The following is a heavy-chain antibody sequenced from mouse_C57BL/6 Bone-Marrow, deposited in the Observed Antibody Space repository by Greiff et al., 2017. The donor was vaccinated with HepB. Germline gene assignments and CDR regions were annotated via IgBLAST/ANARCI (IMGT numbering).Heavy chain of an antibody. D-gene: IGHD1-1*01. CDR2: ISSGGSYT. Sequence: EVQVVESGGDLVKPGGSLKLSCAASGFTFSSYGMSWVRQTPEKRLEWVATISSGGSYTYYPDSVKGRFTISRDNAKNTLYLQMSSLKSEDTAMYYCARQLRSAFAYWGQGPLVTVSA. J-gene: IGHJ3*01. V-gene: IGHV5-6*01. CDR1: GFTFSSYG. CDR3: ARQLRSAFAY.